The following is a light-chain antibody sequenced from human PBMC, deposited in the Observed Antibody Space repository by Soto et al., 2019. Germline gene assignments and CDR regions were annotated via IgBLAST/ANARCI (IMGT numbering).Light chain of an antibody. CDR1: QSISSY. CDR3: QQSYSTPRT. V-gene: IGKV1-39*01. J-gene: IGKJ1*01. Sequence: DIKMTQSPSSLFQSLGDRVTIPCRASQSISSYLNWYQQKPGKAPKLLIYAASSLQSGVPSRFSGSGSGTDFTLTISSLQPEAFETYYCQQSYSTPRTFGQGTKVDIK. CDR2: AAS.